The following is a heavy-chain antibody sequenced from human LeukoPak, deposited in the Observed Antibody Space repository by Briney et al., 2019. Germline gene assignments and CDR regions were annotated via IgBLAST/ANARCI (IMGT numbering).Heavy chain of an antibody. CDR1: GGAISSYY. D-gene: IGHD5-24*01. Sequence: SETLSLTCTVSGGAISSYYWTWIRQPAGKGLEWIGRIYSSGSTNHNPPLKSRVTMSVDTSKNQFSLKLSSVTAADTAVYYCARGPEMATTYFDYWGQGILVTVSS. J-gene: IGHJ4*02. CDR2: IYSSGST. CDR3: ARGPEMATTYFDY. V-gene: IGHV4-4*07.